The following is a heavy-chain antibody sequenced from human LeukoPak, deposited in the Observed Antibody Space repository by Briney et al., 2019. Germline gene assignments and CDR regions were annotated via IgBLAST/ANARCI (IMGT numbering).Heavy chain of an antibody. J-gene: IGHJ6*02. CDR1: GYTFTNYN. D-gene: IGHD3-10*01. V-gene: IGHV3-21*06. Sequence: GGSLRLSCAASGYTFTNYNMYWVRQAPGKGLEWVSSISSTSNYIYYADSVRGRFTISRDSAKNSLYLQMNSLRAEDTALYYCARALWSAHIYYGMDVWGQGTTVTVPS. CDR2: ISSTSNYI. CDR3: ARALWSAHIYYGMDV.